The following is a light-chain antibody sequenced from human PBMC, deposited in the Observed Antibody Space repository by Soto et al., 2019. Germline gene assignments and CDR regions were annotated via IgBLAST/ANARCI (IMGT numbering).Light chain of an antibody. V-gene: IGKV3-20*01. Sequence: ENVLTQSPGTLSLSPGEGATLSCRASQSVSSSYLAWYQQKPGQAPRLLIYGASSRATGIPDRFSGSGSGTDFTLTISRLEPEDFAVYYCQQYGSSLPATFGGGTKVDI. J-gene: IGKJ4*01. CDR3: QQYGSSLPAT. CDR1: QSVSSSY. CDR2: GAS.